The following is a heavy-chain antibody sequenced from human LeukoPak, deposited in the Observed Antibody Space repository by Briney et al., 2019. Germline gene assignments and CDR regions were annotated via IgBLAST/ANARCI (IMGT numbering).Heavy chain of an antibody. D-gene: IGHD3-3*01. V-gene: IGHV3-30*02. CDR3: AKVGDLDCWIFAVNY. J-gene: IGHJ4*02. CDR2: IRYDESNK. Sequence: GGSLRLSCAASGFTFSSYGMHWVRQAPGKGLEWVAFIRYDESNKYYADSVKGRFTISRDNSKNTLYLQMNSLRAEDTAVYYCAKVGDLDCWIFAVNYWGQGTLVTVSS. CDR1: GFTFSSYG.